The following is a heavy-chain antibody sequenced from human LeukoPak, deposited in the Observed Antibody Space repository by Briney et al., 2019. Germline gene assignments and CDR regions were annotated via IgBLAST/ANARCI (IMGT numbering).Heavy chain of an antibody. CDR1: GFTFRTYA. J-gene: IGHJ4*02. CDR3: ATSGNYYLKY. CDR2: MGGSGTSI. V-gene: IGHV3-21*01. D-gene: IGHD1-26*01. Sequence: GGSLRLSCETSGFTFRTYAMNWVRQAPGKGLEWVSSMGGSGTSIYYADSVKGRFTISRDNAKNSLYLQMNSLRVDDTAVYYCATSGNYYLKYWGQGTLVTVSS.